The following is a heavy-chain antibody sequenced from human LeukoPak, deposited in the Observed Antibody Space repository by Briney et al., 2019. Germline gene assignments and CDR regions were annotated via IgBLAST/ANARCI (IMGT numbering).Heavy chain of an antibody. CDR3: ARRGTGHGMDV. J-gene: IGHJ6*02. Sequence: PGGSLRLSCAASGFTFSSYRMHWVRQVPGKGLVWVSRINNDGSSASYVDSVKGRFTISRDNAKNTLFLQMNSLRAEDTAVYYCARRGTGHGMDVWGQGTTVIVSS. CDR2: INNDGSSA. V-gene: IGHV3-74*01. D-gene: IGHD1-1*01. CDR1: GFTFSSYR.